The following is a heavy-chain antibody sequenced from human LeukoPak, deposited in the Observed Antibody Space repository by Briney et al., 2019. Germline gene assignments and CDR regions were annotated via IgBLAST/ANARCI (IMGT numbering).Heavy chain of an antibody. J-gene: IGHJ4*02. CDR3: ARLSRGYGGQFDY. Sequence: SETLSLTCTVSGGSISSSSYYWGWIRQPPGKGLEWIGSIYYSGSTYYNPSLKSRVTISVDTSKNQFSLKLSSVTAADTAVYYCARLSRGYGGQFDYWGQGTLVTVSS. V-gene: IGHV4-39*07. D-gene: IGHD4-23*01. CDR2: IYYSGST. CDR1: GGSISSSSYY.